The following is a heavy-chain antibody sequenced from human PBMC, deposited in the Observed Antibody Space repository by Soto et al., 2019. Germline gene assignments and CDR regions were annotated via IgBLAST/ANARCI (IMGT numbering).Heavy chain of an antibody. CDR2: ISAYNSNT. Sequence: ASVKVSCNASGYTFTSYGISWVRQAPGQGLEWMGWISAYNSNTNYAQKPQGRVTMTTDTSTSTAYMELRSLRSDDTAVYYCARDVYDFWSGCRTPFDYWGQGTLVTVSS. CDR3: ARDVYDFWSGCRTPFDY. D-gene: IGHD3-3*01. V-gene: IGHV1-18*01. CDR1: GYTFTSYG. J-gene: IGHJ4*02.